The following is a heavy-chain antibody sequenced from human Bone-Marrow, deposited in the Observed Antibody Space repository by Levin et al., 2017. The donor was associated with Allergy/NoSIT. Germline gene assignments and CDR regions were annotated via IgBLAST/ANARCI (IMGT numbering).Heavy chain of an antibody. V-gene: IGHV3-30*04. CDR2: ISYDGSNK. CDR3: AREVIPYSSGWNIYYFDY. Sequence: GESLKISCAASGFTFSSYAMHWVRQAPGKGLEWVAVISYDGSNKYYADSVKGRFTISRDNSKNTLYLQMNSLRAEDTAVYYCAREVIPYSSGWNIYYFDYWGQGTLVTVSS. D-gene: IGHD6-19*01. J-gene: IGHJ4*02. CDR1: GFTFSSYA.